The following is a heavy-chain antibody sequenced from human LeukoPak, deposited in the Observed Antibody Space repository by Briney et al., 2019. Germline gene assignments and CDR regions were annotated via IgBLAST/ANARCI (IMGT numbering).Heavy chain of an antibody. V-gene: IGHV3-23*01. D-gene: IGHD6-19*01. CDR3: AKPPVEYSSGWKEYFQH. CDR1: GFTFSSYA. Sequence: GGSLRLSCAASGFTFSSYAMSWVRQAPGKGLEWVSAISGCGGGTYYADSVKGRFTISRDNSKNTLDLQMNSLRDEDTAVYYCAKPPVEYSSGWKEYFQHWGQGTLVTVSS. J-gene: IGHJ1*01. CDR2: ISGCGGGT.